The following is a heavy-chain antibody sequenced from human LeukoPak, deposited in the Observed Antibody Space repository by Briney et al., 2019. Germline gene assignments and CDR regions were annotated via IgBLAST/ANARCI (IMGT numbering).Heavy chain of an antibody. CDR1: GFTFDDYS. CDR2: VTWNGGSA. J-gene: IGHJ4*02. Sequence: GGSLRLSCAASGFTFDDYSMHWVRQPPGKGLEWVSLVTWNGGSAYYADSVRGRFTISRDNNKNSLYLQMNSLRAEDTALYYCSKARGAGRDPFDYWGLGTLVTVSS. V-gene: IGHV3-43D*03. CDR3: SKARGAGRDPFDY.